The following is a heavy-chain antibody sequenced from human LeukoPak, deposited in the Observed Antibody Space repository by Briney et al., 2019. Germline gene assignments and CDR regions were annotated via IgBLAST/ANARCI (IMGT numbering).Heavy chain of an antibody. CDR1: GYTFTSYD. V-gene: IGHV1-8*01. Sequence: GASVKVSCKASGYTFTSYDINWGRQATRQGLEWVGWMNPNSGNTGYAQKFQGRVTMTRNTSISTAYMELSSLRSEDTAVYYCARWHWNGNWFDPWGQGTLVTVSS. CDR2: MNPNSGNT. D-gene: IGHD1-1*01. CDR3: ARWHWNGNWFDP. J-gene: IGHJ5*02.